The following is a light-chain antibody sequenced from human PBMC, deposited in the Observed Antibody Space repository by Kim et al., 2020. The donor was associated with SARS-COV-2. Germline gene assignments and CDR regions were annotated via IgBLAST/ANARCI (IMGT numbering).Light chain of an antibody. J-gene: IGLJ2*01. CDR2: YES. CDR3: QVWDSSSDHPGV. CDR1: KRGRKR. Sequence: GKTEKITGGEKKRGRKRVQWDQQKPGKATVLGIYYESDRHSGIPERFSGYKSGKTATLTISRVEAGDEAEYYCQVWDSSSDHPGVFGGGTQLTVL. V-gene: IGLV3-21*04.